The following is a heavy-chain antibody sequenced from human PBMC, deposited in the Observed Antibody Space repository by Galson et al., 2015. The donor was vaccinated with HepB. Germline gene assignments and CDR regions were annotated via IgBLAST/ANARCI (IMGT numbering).Heavy chain of an antibody. CDR2: IYYSGST. Sequence: SETLSLTCSVSGASISRSNSYWGWIRQPPGKGLEWIGTIYYSGSTYYKPSLKSRFTLSGDPSKNQLSLELNSVTAADTAVYYCARRGPGGSGYYRVLYYFDYWGQGILVTVSS. J-gene: IGHJ4*02. CDR3: ARRGPGGSGYYRVLYYFDY. V-gene: IGHV4-39*01. D-gene: IGHD3-22*01. CDR1: GASISRSNSY.